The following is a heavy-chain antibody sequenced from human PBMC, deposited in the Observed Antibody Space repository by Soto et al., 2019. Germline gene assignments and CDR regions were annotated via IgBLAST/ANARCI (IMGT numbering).Heavy chain of an antibody. J-gene: IGHJ5*02. D-gene: IGHD2-15*01. CDR3: ARGGYCSGGSCYWFDP. CDR1: GGSISSYY. CDR2: IYYSGST. Sequence: SETLSLTCTVSGGSISSYYWSWIRQPPGKGLEWIGYIYYSGSTNYNPSLKSRVTISVDTSKNQFSLKLSSVTAADTAVYYCARGGYCSGGSCYWFDPWGQGTLVTVS. V-gene: IGHV4-59*01.